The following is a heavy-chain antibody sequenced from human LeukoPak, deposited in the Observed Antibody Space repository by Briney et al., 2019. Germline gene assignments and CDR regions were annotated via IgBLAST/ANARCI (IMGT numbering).Heavy chain of an antibody. Sequence: PSETLSLTCTVSLDSTTSNFWSWVRQSPGKGLEWIGEIHRSGSPNYNPSLQSRVTISIDRSRNQLALELSSVTAADTAVYYCAREILGGFNPGAYWGQGTLVTVSS. V-gene: IGHV4-4*02. J-gene: IGHJ4*02. CDR3: AREILGGFNPGAY. D-gene: IGHD1-14*01. CDR2: IHRSGSP. CDR1: LDSTTSNF.